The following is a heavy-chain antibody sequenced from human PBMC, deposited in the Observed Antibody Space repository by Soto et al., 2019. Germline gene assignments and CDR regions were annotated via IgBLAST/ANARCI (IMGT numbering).Heavy chain of an antibody. D-gene: IGHD2-2*01. CDR1: GFTFSSYG. CDR3: ARGEGVVTLAVYYFEY. J-gene: IGHJ4*02. CDR2: IWYDGSNK. V-gene: IGHV3-33*01. Sequence: QVQLVESGGGVVQPGRSLRLSCAASGFTFSSYGMHWVRQAPGKGLEWVAVIWYDGSNKYYADSVKGRFTISRDNSKNKLELEKESLGAEGTGVDCCARGEGVVTLAVYYFEYWGQGTLVTVSS.